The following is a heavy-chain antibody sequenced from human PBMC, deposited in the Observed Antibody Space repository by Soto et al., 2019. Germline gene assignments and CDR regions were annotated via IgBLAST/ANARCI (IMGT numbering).Heavy chain of an antibody. CDR2: ISGYNGNT. CDR3: AREAAAERNYYGLDV. Sequence: QVQLVQSGPEVRKPGASVKVSCKASGYIFSRYGISWVRQAPGQGLEWMAWISGYNGNTKFGERVQGKVNVTTDTSTSTAYMELRSLRSDDTAVYYCAREAAAERNYYGLDVCGQGTTVSASS. V-gene: IGHV1-18*04. CDR1: GYIFSRYG. D-gene: IGHD6-13*01. J-gene: IGHJ6*02.